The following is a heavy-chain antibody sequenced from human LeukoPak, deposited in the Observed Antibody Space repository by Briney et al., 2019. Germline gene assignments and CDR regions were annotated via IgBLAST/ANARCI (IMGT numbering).Heavy chain of an antibody. V-gene: IGHV4-34*01. D-gene: IGHD3-16*01. CDR1: GGSFSGYY. CDR3: ARDSHNLGFQGGSRPYYFDY. J-gene: IGHJ4*02. CDR2: INHSGST. Sequence: SSETLSLTCAVYGGSFSGYYWSWIRQPPGKGLEWIGEINHSGSTNYNPSLKSRVTISVDTSKNQFSLKLSSVTAADTAVYYCARDSHNLGFQGGSRPYYFDYWGQGTLVTVSS.